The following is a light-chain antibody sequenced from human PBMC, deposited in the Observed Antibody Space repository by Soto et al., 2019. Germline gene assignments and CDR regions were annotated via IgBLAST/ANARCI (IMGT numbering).Light chain of an antibody. J-gene: IGKJ1*01. V-gene: IGKV3-15*01. Sequence: EIVMTQSPATLSVSPWERATLSCRASQSVRGNLAWYQQKPGQSPRLLIYGASSRATGIPVRFSGSGSGTEFTLTISSLQSEDFAVYYCQQYNNWPFITFGQGTKVDIK. CDR3: QQYNNWPFIT. CDR1: QSVRGN. CDR2: GAS.